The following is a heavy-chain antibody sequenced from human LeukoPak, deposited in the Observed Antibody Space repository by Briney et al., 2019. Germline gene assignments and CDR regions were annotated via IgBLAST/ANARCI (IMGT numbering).Heavy chain of an antibody. CDR1: GGSFSGYY. D-gene: IGHD3-10*01. Sequence: SETLSLTCAVYGGSFSGYYWSWIRQPPGKGLEWIGYIYYSGSTNYNPSLKSRVTISVDTSKNQFSLKLSSVTAADTAVYYCARAPVPPYYYGSGLNWFDPWGQGTLVTVSS. CDR2: IYYSGST. CDR3: ARAPVPPYYYGSGLNWFDP. J-gene: IGHJ5*02. V-gene: IGHV4-59*01.